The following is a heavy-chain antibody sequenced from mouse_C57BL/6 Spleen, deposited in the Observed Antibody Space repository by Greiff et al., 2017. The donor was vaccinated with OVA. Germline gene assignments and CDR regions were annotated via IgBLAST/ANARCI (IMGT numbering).Heavy chain of an antibody. V-gene: IGHV1-54*01. D-gene: IGHD2-4*01. CDR3: ARGDEYDWFAY. J-gene: IGHJ3*01. CDR2: INPGSGGT. CDR1: GYAFTNYL. Sequence: QVQLQQSGAELVRPGTSVKVSCKASGYAFTNYLIEWVKQRPGQGLEWIGVINPGSGGTNYNEKFKGKATLTADKSSSTAYMQLSSLTSEDSAVYFCARGDEYDWFAYWGEGSLVTVSA.